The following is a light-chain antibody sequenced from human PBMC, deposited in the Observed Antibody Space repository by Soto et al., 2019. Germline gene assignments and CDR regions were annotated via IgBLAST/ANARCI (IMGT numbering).Light chain of an antibody. Sequence: DIQVTQSPSSLSASVGDRVTITCRSSQNIDNYLNWYQQKPGKAPKLLITDAATLEAGVPSRFSGSGSGTDFTFTISSLQPEDIATYFCLQHDNVPTFGLGTKLEVK. CDR1: QNIDNY. V-gene: IGKV1-33*01. J-gene: IGKJ2*01. CDR3: LQHDNVPT. CDR2: DAA.